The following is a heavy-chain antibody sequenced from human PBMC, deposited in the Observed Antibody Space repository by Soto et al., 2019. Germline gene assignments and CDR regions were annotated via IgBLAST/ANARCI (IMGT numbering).Heavy chain of an antibody. J-gene: IGHJ4*02. CDR3: SRGYPPRDQLGNLPGAF. D-gene: IGHD1-1*01. CDR2: INPSGGST. Sequence: ASVKVCCKASGYTFTSYYIQWVRQAPGQGLEWMGIINPSGGSTNYAQKFQGRVTMTRDTSTSTVYMELSSLRSEDTAIYYCSRGYPPRDQLGNLPGAFWGQGTLVTVSS. CDR1: GYTFTSYY. V-gene: IGHV1-46*03.